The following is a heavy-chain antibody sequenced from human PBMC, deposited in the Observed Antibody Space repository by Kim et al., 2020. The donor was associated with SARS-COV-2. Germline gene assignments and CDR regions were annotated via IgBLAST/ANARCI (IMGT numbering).Heavy chain of an antibody. Sequence: AAVKVSCKVSGYTLTELSMHWVRQAPGKGLEGMGGFDPEDGETIYAQKFQGRVTMTEDTSTDTAYMERSSLRSEDTAVYYCATDRGYSSLYYYYGMEVWGQGTTVTVSS. CDR1: GYTLTELS. CDR2: FDPEDGET. D-gene: IGHD6-13*01. V-gene: IGHV1-24*01. J-gene: IGHJ6*02. CDR3: ATDRGYSSLYYYYGMEV.